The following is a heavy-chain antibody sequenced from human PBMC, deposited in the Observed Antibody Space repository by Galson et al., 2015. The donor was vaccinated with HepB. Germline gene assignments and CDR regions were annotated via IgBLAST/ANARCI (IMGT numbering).Heavy chain of an antibody. V-gene: IGHV3-53*01. D-gene: IGHD1-26*01. CDR3: ARGLGGSYFLGY. J-gene: IGHJ4*02. Sequence: SLRLSCAASGFTVSSNYMSWVRQAPGKGLEWVSVIYSGGGTYYADSVKGRFTISRDNSKNTLYLQMNSLRAEDTAVYYCARGLGGSYFLGYWGQGTLVTVSS. CDR2: IYSGGGT. CDR1: GFTVSSNY.